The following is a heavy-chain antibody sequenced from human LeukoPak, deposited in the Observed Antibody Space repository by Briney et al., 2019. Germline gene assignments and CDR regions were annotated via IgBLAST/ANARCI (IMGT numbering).Heavy chain of an antibody. CDR3: ARGPYGSGSYY. CDR1: GGSISSGDYY. V-gene: IGHV4-30-4*01. Sequence: SQTLSLTCTVSGGSISSGDYYWSWVRQPPGKGLEWIGYIYYSGTTYYNPSLKSRVTISVDTSKNQFSLKLTSVTAADTAVYFCARGPYGSGSYYWGQGTLVTVSS. D-gene: IGHD3-10*01. J-gene: IGHJ4*02. CDR2: IYYSGTT.